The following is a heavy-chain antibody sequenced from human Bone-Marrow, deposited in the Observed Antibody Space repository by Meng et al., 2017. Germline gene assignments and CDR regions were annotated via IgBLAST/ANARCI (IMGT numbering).Heavy chain of an antibody. D-gene: IGHD4-17*01. J-gene: IGHJ2*01. CDR1: GGSFSGYY. V-gene: IGHV4-34*01. CDR2: INHSGST. CDR3: ARGRVTTVTTPNWYFDL. Sequence: QVQLQQCGAGLLKPSETLSLTCAVYGGSFSGYYWSWIRQPPGKGLEWIGEINHSGSTNYNPSLKSRVTISVDTSKNQFSLKLSSVTAADTAVYYCARGRVTTVTTPNWYFDLWGRGTLVTVSS.